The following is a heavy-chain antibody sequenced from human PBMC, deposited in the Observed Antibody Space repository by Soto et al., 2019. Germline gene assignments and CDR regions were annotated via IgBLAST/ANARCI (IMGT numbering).Heavy chain of an antibody. D-gene: IGHD6-13*01. V-gene: IGHV1-2*04. CDR3: AREEGSYSSSAYFDY. CDR2: INPNSGGT. Sequence: ASVKVSFKASGYTFTGYYMHWVRQAPGQGLEWMGWINPNSGGTNYAQKFQGWVTMTRDTSISAAYMELSRLRSDDTAVYYCAREEGSYSSSAYFDYWGQGTLVTVSS. J-gene: IGHJ4*02. CDR1: GYTFTGYY.